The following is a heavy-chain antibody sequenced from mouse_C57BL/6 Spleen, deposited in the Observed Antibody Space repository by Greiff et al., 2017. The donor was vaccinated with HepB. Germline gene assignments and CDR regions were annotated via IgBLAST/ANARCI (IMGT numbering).Heavy chain of an antibody. CDR1: GFSLTSYA. CDR2: IWTGGGT. Sequence: VQLVESGPGLVAPSQSLSITCTVSGFSLTSYAISWVRQPPGKGLEWLGVIWTGGGTNYNSALKSRLSISKDNSKSQVFLKMNSLQTDDTARYYCARNFYYGSSPYFDVWGTGTTVTVSS. CDR3: ARNFYYGSSPYFDV. V-gene: IGHV2-9-1*01. D-gene: IGHD1-1*01. J-gene: IGHJ1*03.